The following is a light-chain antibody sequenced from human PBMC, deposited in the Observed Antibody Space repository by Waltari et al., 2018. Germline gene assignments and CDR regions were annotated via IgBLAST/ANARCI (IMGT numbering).Light chain of an antibody. CDR2: RAS. J-gene: IGKJ2*01. V-gene: IGKV1-5*03. CDR1: QDINNW. CDR3: QQHHNSPYT. Sequence: DIQMTQSPSTLSASVGASVSISCRTSQDINNWLAWYQQKPGQAPHLLIYRASVLETGVPSRFSGSGSGTEFTLTISGLQPDDFATYYCQQHHNSPYTFGQGTKLDI.